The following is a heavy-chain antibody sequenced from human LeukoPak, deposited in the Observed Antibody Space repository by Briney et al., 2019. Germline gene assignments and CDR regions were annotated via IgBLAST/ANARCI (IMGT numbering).Heavy chain of an antibody. CDR2: IYHSGST. CDR1: GGSISSGGYY. J-gene: IGHJ4*02. CDR3: ARLPGFTNGWYFIDF. V-gene: IGHV4-39*07. D-gene: IGHD6-19*01. Sequence: SETLSLTCTVSGGSISSGGYYWSWIRQPAGKGLEWLGSIYHSGSTYYNPFLKSRVTISVDTSKNHFSLRLSSVTAADTAVYYCARLPGFTNGWYFIDFWGQGTLVTVS.